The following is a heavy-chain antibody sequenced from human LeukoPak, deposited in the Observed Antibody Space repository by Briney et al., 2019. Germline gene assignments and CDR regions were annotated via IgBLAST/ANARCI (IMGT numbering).Heavy chain of an antibody. CDR1: GFTFRSYS. V-gene: IGHV3-21*01. J-gene: IGHJ4*02. CDR3: ARASAAAGIKEFDY. Sequence: GGSLRLSCAASGFTFRSYSMNGVGQAPGRGLEGVSSISSSSSYIYYADSVKGRFTISRDNANNSLYLQMHSLRAEDTAVYYCARASAAAGIKEFDYWGQGTLVTVSS. CDR2: ISSSSSYI. D-gene: IGHD6-13*01.